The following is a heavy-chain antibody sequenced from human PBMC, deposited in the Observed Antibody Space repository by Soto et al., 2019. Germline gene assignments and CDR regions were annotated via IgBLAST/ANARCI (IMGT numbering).Heavy chain of an antibody. CDR3: ARDRGIAVADYYYYGMDV. CDR2: INPNSGGT. J-gene: IGHJ6*02. V-gene: IGHV1-2*02. CDR1: GYTFTGYY. D-gene: IGHD6-19*01. Sequence: ASVKVSCKASGYTFTGYYMHWVRQAPGQGLEWMGWINPNSGGTNYAQKFQGRVTMTRDTSISTAYMELSRLRSDDTAVYYCARDRGIAVADYYYYGMDVWGQGTTVSV.